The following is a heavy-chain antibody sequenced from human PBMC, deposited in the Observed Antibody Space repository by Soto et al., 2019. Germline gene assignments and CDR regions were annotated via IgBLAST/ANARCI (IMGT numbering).Heavy chain of an antibody. CDR2: IYYSGST. J-gene: IGHJ4*02. Sequence: SETLSLTCTVSGGSISSYYWSWIRQPPGKGLEWIGYIYYSGSTNYNPSLKSRVTISVDTSKNQFSLKLSSVTAADTAVYYCGRVGYGDVFSYFDYWGQGTLVTVSS. V-gene: IGHV4-59*01. D-gene: IGHD4-17*01. CDR3: GRVGYGDVFSYFDY. CDR1: GGSISSYY.